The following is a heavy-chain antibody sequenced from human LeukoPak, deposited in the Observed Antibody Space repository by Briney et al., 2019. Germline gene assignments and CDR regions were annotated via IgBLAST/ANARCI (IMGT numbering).Heavy chain of an antibody. CDR3: ARATWLPVGLYYYDSSGHYYYFDY. CDR1: GGSISSYY. V-gene: IGHV4-59*01. D-gene: IGHD3-22*01. Sequence: PSETLSLTCTVSGGSISSYYWSWIRQPPGKGLEWIGYIYYSGSTNYNPSLKSRVTISVDTSKNQFSLKLSSVTAADTAVYYCARATWLPVGLYYYDSSGHYYYFDYWGQGTLVTVSS. J-gene: IGHJ4*02. CDR2: IYYSGST.